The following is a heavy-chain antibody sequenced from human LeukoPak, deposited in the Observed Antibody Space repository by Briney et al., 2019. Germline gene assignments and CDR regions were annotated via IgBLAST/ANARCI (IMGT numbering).Heavy chain of an antibody. Sequence: GASVKVSCKASGGTFSSYAISWVRQAPGQGLEWMGGIIPIFGTANYAQKFQGRVTITADKSTSTAYMELSSLRSEDTAVCYCASSGYDSTGYYYYYYMDVWGKGTTVTVSS. CDR3: ASSGYDSTGYYYYYYMDV. J-gene: IGHJ6*03. D-gene: IGHD5-12*01. V-gene: IGHV1-69*06. CDR1: GGTFSSYA. CDR2: IIPIFGTA.